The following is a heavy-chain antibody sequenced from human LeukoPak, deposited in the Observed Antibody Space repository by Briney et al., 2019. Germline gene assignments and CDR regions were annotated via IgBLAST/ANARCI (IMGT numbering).Heavy chain of an antibody. V-gene: IGHV3-48*03. Sequence: GSLRLSCAASGFTFSSYEMNWVRQAPGRGLEWVSYITNNGITIYYADSVKGRVNISRDNAKNSLYLQKNSLRAEDTAVYYCARGRSGGLVNAFDIWGQGTMVTVSS. CDR1: GFTFSSYE. CDR3: ARGRSGGLVNAFDI. D-gene: IGHD3/OR15-3a*01. CDR2: ITNNGITI. J-gene: IGHJ3*02.